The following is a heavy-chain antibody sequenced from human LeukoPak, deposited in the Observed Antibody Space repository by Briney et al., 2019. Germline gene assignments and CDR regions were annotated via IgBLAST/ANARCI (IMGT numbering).Heavy chain of an antibody. CDR3: AKGMSATSGYLELDY. V-gene: IGHV3-23*01. D-gene: IGHD3-22*01. J-gene: IGHJ4*02. CDR2: ISGSGGNT. CDR1: GFTFSSYA. Sequence: PGGSLRLSCAASGFTFSSYAMSWVRQAPGKGLEWVSAISGSGGNTYSADSVKGRRTISRDNSQNPLYLQMNSLRAEDTAVYYCAKGMSATSGYLELDYWGQGTLVTVSS.